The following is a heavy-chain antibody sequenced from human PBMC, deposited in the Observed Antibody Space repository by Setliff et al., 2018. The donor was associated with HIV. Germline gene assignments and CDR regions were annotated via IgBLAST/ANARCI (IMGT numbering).Heavy chain of an antibody. J-gene: IGHJ5*02. D-gene: IGHD3-3*01. CDR1: GGSISNHY. V-gene: IGHV4-59*11. CDR2: IYYTGST. Sequence: PSETLSLTCSVSGGSISNHYWSWIRQPPGKGLEWIGYIYYTGSTNYNPSLRGRVTISVDTSKKQFSLKLSPVTAADTAVYFCAREGVNFWTPPGWFDPWGQGTLVTVSS. CDR3: AREGVNFWTPPGWFDP.